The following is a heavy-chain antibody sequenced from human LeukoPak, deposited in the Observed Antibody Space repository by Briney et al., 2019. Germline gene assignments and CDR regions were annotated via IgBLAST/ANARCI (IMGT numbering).Heavy chain of an antibody. CDR2: ISGSGGST. Sequence: GGSLRLFCAASGFTFSSYAMSWVRQAPGKGLEWVSAISGSGGSTYYADSVKGRFTISRDNSKNTLYLQMNSLRAEDTAVYYCAKSSAYSGYLDYWGQGTLVTVSS. V-gene: IGHV3-23*01. CDR1: GFTFSSYA. J-gene: IGHJ4*02. D-gene: IGHD5-12*01. CDR3: AKSSAYSGYLDY.